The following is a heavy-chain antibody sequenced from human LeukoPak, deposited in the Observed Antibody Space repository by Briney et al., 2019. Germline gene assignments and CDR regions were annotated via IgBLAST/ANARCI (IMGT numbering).Heavy chain of an antibody. J-gene: IGHJ4*02. CDR3: AKDGCYSTSCFWFDY. CDR2: ILYDGSKN. V-gene: IGHV3-30*18. Sequence: GGSLRLSCAASVITFSSYGMTWVRQAPGKGLEWVAIILYDGSKNCYVESVKGRFTISRDKSKNTLYLQMDSLRAEDTAMYFCAKDGCYSTSCFWFDYWGQGALVTVSS. CDR1: VITFSSYG. D-gene: IGHD2-2*01.